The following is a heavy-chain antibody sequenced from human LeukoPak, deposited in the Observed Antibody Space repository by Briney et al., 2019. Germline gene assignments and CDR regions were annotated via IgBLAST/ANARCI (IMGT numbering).Heavy chain of an antibody. CDR2: IKGNGDTT. J-gene: IGHJ4*02. CDR1: GFTFHNYA. Sequence: PEGSLRLSCAAAGFTFHNYAMHWVRQAPGKGLEWVSLIKGNGDTTYNAASVKGRFTISRDNSKNSLYLQINSLRTEDTALYYCAKDIGSGWSFDYWGQGTLVTVSS. CDR3: AKDIGSGWSFDY. V-gene: IGHV3-43*02. D-gene: IGHD6-19*01.